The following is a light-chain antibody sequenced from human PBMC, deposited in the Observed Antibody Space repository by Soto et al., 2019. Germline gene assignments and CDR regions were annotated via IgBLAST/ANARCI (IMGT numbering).Light chain of an antibody. CDR3: QSYDNSLSGSL. CDR1: SSNIGAGYD. V-gene: IGLV1-40*01. J-gene: IGLJ3*02. CDR2: DDT. Sequence: QSVLTQPPSVSGAPGQRVTISCTGSSSNIGAGYDVHWYQHLPGAAPKLLIYDDTHRPSGVPDRFSASKSGTSASLAITGLQADDEGNYNCQSYDNSLSGSLFGGGTKLTVL.